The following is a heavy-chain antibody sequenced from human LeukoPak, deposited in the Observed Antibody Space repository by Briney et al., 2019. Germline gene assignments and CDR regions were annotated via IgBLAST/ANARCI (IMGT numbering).Heavy chain of an antibody. CDR2: IYSGGST. CDR1: GFTVSSNY. V-gene: IGHV3-53*01. Sequence: GGSLRLSCAASGFTVSSNYMSWVRQAPGKGLEWVSVIYSGGSTYYADSVKGRFTISRDNAKNSLYLQMNSLRAEDTAVYYCARAKYSSGWYSDYWGQGTLVTVSS. D-gene: IGHD6-19*01. CDR3: ARAKYSSGWYSDY. J-gene: IGHJ4*02.